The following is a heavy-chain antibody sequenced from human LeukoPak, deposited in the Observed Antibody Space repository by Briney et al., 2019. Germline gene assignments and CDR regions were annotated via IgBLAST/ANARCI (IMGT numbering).Heavy chain of an antibody. V-gene: IGHV3-23*01. J-gene: IGHJ4*02. CDR2: ISDSGRST. D-gene: IGHD1-26*01. Sequence: GGSLRLSCAASGFAFSSYAMSWVRQAPGKGLEWISAISDSGRSTYSADSVEGRFTISRDNSRDTVFLQMNSLKTEDTAVYYCTTGGGSYYWFDYWGQGTLVTVSS. CDR1: GFAFSSYA. CDR3: TTGGGSYYWFDY.